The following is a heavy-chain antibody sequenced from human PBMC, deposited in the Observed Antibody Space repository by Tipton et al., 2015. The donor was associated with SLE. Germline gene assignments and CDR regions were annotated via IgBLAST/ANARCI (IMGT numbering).Heavy chain of an antibody. J-gene: IGHJ3*01. CDR2: ISSSDGTT. Sequence: SLRLSCAASGFSFDDYAMNWVRQAPGKGLEWVSLISSSDGTTYYADSVRGRFTMSRDNSKNTLYLQMNSLRAEDTAVYYCAKDLDYYDRSGYYFALNLWGQGTMVTVSS. CDR1: GFSFDDYA. CDR3: AKDLDYYDRSGYYFALNL. D-gene: IGHD3-22*01. V-gene: IGHV3-23*01.